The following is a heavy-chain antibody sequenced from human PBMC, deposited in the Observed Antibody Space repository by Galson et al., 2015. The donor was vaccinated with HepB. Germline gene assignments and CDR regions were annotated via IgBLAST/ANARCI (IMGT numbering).Heavy chain of an antibody. CDR2: ISWNSRSI. Sequence: SLRLSCAASGFSFGNYAMHWVRQGPGKGLEWVAGISWNSRSIGYADSVKGRFTISGDNAKKSLYLQMNSLRTDDTALYYCAKDALYSSTANWYFDFWGRGTLVTASS. D-gene: IGHD6-19*01. CDR1: GFSFGNYA. V-gene: IGHV3-9*01. CDR3: AKDALYSSTANWYFDF. J-gene: IGHJ2*01.